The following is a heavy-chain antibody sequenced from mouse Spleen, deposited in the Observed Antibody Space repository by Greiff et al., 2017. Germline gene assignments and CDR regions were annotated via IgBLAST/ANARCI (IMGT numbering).Heavy chain of an antibody. D-gene: IGHD2-12*01. CDR3: ARCVYRTQNARDY. J-gene: IGHJ4*01. V-gene: IGHV1-85*01. CDR1: GYTFTSYD. CDR2: IYPSDGST. Sequence: QVQLKQSGPELVKPGASVKLSCKASGYTFTSYDINWVKQRPGQGLEWIGWIYPSDGSTNYNEKFKDKATLTADKSSSTAYMQLRSLTSEDSAVYFCARCVYRTQNARDYWGQGNSGNVSS.